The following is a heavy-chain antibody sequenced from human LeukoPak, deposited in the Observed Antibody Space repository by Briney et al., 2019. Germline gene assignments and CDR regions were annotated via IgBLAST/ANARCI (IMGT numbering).Heavy chain of an antibody. CDR3: ARAILRPDYYDSSGYYP. CDR2: ISSSSSYI. Sequence: GGSLRLSCAASGFTFSSYSMTWVRQAPGKGLEWVSSISSSSSYIYYADSVKGRFTISRDNAKNSLYLQMNSLRAEDTAVYYCARAILRPDYYDSSGYYPWGQGTLVTVSS. CDR1: GFTFSSYS. D-gene: IGHD3-22*01. J-gene: IGHJ5*02. V-gene: IGHV3-21*01.